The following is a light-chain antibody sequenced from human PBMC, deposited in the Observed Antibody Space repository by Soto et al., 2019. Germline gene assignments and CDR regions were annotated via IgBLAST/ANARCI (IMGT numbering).Light chain of an antibody. CDR3: QQYERYPPS. J-gene: IGKJ4*01. CDR2: AAS. V-gene: IGKV1-39*01. Sequence: DIQMTQSPSSLSASVGDRVTITCRASQSISSYLNWYQQKPGKAPKLLIYAASSLQSGVPSRFSGSGSGTDSTLTISSLQPEDFATYYCQQYERYPPSFGGGTKLDI. CDR1: QSISSY.